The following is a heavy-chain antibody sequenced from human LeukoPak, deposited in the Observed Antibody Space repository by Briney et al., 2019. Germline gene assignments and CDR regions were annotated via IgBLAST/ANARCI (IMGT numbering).Heavy chain of an antibody. Sequence: SETLSLTCAVYGGSFSGYYWSWIRQPPGKGLEWIGEINHSGSTNYNPSLKSRVTISVDTSKNQFSLKLSPVTAADTAVYYCARDYAGWFDPWGQGTLVTVSS. J-gene: IGHJ5*02. CDR3: ARDYAGWFDP. D-gene: IGHD4-17*01. CDR2: INHSGST. V-gene: IGHV4-34*01. CDR1: GGSFSGYY.